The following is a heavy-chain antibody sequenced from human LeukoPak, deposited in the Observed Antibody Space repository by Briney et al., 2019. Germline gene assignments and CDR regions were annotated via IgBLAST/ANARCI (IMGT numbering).Heavy chain of an antibody. V-gene: IGHV3-30-3*01. Sequence: GGSLRLSCAASGFTFSRCTMHWVRQAPGKGLEWVALISKDGTTLNYAASVKGRFTISRDNSNNTLYLQMNSLRAEDTAVYYCAKAKGIGFFDYWGQGTLITVSS. J-gene: IGHJ4*02. D-gene: IGHD3-10*01. CDR1: GFTFSRCT. CDR2: ISKDGTTL. CDR3: AKAKGIGFFDY.